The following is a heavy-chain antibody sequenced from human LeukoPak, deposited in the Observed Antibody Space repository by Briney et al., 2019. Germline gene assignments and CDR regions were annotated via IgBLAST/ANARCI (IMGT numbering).Heavy chain of an antibody. Sequence: SETLSLTCTVSGGSVSSGSYYWSWIRQPPGKGLEWIEYIYYSGSTNYNPSLKSRVTISVDTFKNQFSLKLSSVTAADTAVYYCARDGVFIYCSGGSCYSDYYGMDVWGQGTTVTVSS. CDR2: IYYSGST. CDR1: GGSVSSGSYY. CDR3: ARDGVFIYCSGGSCYSDYYGMDV. D-gene: IGHD2-15*01. V-gene: IGHV4-61*01. J-gene: IGHJ6*02.